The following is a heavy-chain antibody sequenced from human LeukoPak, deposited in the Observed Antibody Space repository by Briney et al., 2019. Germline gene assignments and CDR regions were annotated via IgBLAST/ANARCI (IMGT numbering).Heavy chain of an antibody. Sequence: QPGGSLRLSCAASGFTFSYYGMHWLRQAPGKGLEWVAFVRYEANDKYYADSVKGRFAISRDNSKNTLYLEMNRLRVEDTAVYYCVRDVLYYYGAERLFWFDPWGQGTLVTVSS. V-gene: IGHV3-30*02. CDR2: VRYEANDK. CDR3: VRDVLYYYGAERLFWFDP. D-gene: IGHD3-10*01. CDR1: GFTFSYYG. J-gene: IGHJ5*02.